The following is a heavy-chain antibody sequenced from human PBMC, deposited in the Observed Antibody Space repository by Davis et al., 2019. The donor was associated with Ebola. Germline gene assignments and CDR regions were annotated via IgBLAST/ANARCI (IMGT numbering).Heavy chain of an antibody. CDR3: ARARGPGYFDY. V-gene: IGHV4-31*01. CDR2: IYTSGSA. D-gene: IGHD3-10*01. Sequence: SETLSLTCTVSGVSLNSGDYYWSWIRQLPGKGLEWIGFIYTSGSAYYNTSLESQVTISLDTSKSHFSLKLSSVTAEDTAVYNCARARGPGYFDYWGQGTLVTVSS. CDR1: GVSLNSGDYY. J-gene: IGHJ4*01.